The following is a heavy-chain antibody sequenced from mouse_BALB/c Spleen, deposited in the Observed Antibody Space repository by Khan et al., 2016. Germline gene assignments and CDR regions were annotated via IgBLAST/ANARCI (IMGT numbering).Heavy chain of an antibody. V-gene: IGHV1-9*01. CDR2: ILPGSGST. Sequence: QVQLQQSGAELMKPGASVKISCKATGYIFGSYWIEWVKQRPGHGLEWIGEILPGSGSTKYNETFKVPATFSAETSSNTDYMQLRSLTSEDSAVYYGARGVYWGQGTLVTVSA. J-gene: IGHJ3*01. CDR1: GYIFGSYW. CDR3: ARGVY.